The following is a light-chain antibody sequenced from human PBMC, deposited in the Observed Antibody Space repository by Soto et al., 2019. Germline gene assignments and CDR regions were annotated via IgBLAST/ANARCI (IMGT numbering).Light chain of an antibody. J-gene: IGLJ3*02. CDR2: EGS. CDR1: SSDVGSYNL. CDR3: GTWDNSMYAWL. Sequence: QSALTQPASVSGSPGQSITISCTGTSSDVGSYNLVSWYQQHPGKAPKLMIYEGSKRPSGVSNRFSGSKSGNTASLTISGLQTGDEADYYCGTWDNSMYAWLFGGGTKLTVL. V-gene: IGLV2-23*01.